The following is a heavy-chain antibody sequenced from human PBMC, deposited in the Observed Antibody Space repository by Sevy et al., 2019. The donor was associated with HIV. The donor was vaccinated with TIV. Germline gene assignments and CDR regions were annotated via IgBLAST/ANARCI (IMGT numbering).Heavy chain of an antibody. V-gene: IGHV3-15*07. CDR1: GLTLSYAW. CDR2: IKSESDGGTT. D-gene: IGHD1-1*01. Sequence: GGSLRLSCAASGLTLSYAWMNWVRQAPGKGLEWVGHIKSESDGGTTDFATPVKGRFIISRDDSKNTLYLQMNSLKTGDTALYYCTARNVDFWGRGTLVTVSS. CDR3: TARNVDF. J-gene: IGHJ4*02.